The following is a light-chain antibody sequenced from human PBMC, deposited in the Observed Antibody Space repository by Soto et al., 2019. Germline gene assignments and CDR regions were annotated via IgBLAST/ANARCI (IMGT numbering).Light chain of an antibody. CDR2: DAS. Sequence: SLSVSEGDRVTITCRASQSISSYFNWYQQKPGKAPKLLIYDASSLESGVPSRFSGSGSGTEFTLTISILQPDDGATYCCQESKSYPLRFGDGT. CDR3: QESKSYPLR. CDR1: QSISSY. V-gene: IGKV1-5*01. J-gene: IGKJ3*01.